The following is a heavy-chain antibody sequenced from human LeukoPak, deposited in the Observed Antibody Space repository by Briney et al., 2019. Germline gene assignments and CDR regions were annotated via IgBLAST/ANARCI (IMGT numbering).Heavy chain of an antibody. CDR2: INIGGTNT. V-gene: IGHV3-11*01. Sequence: NAGGSLRLSCAASGFTFSDYYMSWIRQAPGKGLEWLSYINIGGTNTHYADSVKGRFTISRDNAKKSLYLEMNNLRAKDTAVYYCATDGAGFDTWGQGVLVTVSS. CDR3: ATDGAGFDT. CDR1: GFTFSDYY. J-gene: IGHJ5*02.